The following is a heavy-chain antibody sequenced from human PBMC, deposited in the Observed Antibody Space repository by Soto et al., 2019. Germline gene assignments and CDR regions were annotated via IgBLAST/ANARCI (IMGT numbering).Heavy chain of an antibody. Sequence: PSETLSLTFTVSGGSISSSSYYWGWIRQPPGKGLEWIGSIYYSGSTYYNPSLKSRVTISVDTSKNQFSLKLSSVTAADTAVYYCARVSGSYYYGMDVWGQGTTVTVSS. CDR2: IYYSGST. CDR1: GGSISSSSYY. V-gene: IGHV4-39*07. CDR3: ARVSGSYYYGMDV. D-gene: IGHD1-26*01. J-gene: IGHJ6*02.